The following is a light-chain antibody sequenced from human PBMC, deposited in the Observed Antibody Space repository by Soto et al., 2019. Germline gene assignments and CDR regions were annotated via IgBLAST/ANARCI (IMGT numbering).Light chain of an antibody. Sequence: QPVLTQPASVSGSPGQSITISCTGTSSDVGSYNLISWYQQYPDKAPKLMIYEVSKRPSGVSNRFSGSKSGNTASLTISGLQAEDEADYYCCSYAGSSTFYVFGSGTKLTV. CDR1: SSDVGSYNL. CDR2: EVS. V-gene: IGLV2-23*02. CDR3: CSYAGSSTFYV. J-gene: IGLJ1*01.